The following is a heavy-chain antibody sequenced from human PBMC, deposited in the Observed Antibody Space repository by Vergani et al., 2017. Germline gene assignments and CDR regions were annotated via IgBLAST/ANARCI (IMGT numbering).Heavy chain of an antibody. CDR2: INWNSDSI. CDR1: GFTFDDYA. CDR3: VKDIAASGNYWYFDL. J-gene: IGHJ2*01. Sequence: EVQLVESGGGSVQPGGSLRLSCVASGFTFDDYAMHWVRQAPGKGLEWVSGINWNSDSIAYADSVKGRFTISRDNAKNSLYLQMNSLRAEDTALYYCVKDIAASGNYWYFDLWGRGTLVTVSS. D-gene: IGHD6-13*01. V-gene: IGHV3-9*01.